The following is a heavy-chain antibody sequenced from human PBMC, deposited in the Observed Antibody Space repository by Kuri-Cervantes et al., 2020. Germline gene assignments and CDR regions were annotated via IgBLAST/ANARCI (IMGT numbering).Heavy chain of an antibody. D-gene: IGHD1-7*01. CDR1: GFSFSSHW. CDR3: ARRTTALAY. V-gene: IGHV3-74*01. Sequence: GGSLRLSCVASGFSFSSHWMHWIRQAPGKGLVWVSRINTDGGETNYADSVKGRFTVSRDNAKSTLYLQMNSLRAEDTAVYYCARRTTALAYWGQGTLVTVSS. CDR2: INTDGGET. J-gene: IGHJ4*02.